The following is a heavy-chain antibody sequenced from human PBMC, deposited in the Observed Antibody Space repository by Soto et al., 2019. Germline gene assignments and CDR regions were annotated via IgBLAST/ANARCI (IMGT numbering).Heavy chain of an antibody. CDR2: IKSRSDGGTT. D-gene: IGHD4-17*01. V-gene: IGHV3-15*01. Sequence: GGSLRLSCAASGITFSKAWMNWVRQSPGKGLEWVGRIKSRSDGGTTDYAAPVKGRFTISRYDSKDTLWLQMNSLKTEDTAVYYCTTNFYSDHGMDVWGQGTTVTVSS. CDR1: GITFSKAW. CDR3: TTNFYSDHGMDV. J-gene: IGHJ6*02.